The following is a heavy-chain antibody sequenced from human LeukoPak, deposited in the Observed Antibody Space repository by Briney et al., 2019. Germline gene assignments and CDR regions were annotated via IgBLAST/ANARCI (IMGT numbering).Heavy chain of an antibody. CDR2: INPNSGGT. V-gene: IGHV1-2*02. Sequence: ASVKVSCKASGYTFTGYYMHWVRQAPGQGLEWMGWINPNSGGTDYAQKFQGRVTMTRDTSISTAYMELSSLRSEDTAVYYCARDSGSAAAGTGGYYYYYMDVWGKGTTVTVSS. J-gene: IGHJ6*03. CDR1: GYTFTGYY. CDR3: ARDSGSAAAGTGGYYYYYMDV. D-gene: IGHD6-13*01.